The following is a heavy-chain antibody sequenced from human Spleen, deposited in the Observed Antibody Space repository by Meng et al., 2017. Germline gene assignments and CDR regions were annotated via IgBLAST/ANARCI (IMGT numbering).Heavy chain of an antibody. Sequence: GESLKISCAASGFAFSNYNMHWVRQAPGKALEYVSAISGDGDNTYYADSVKGRFTISRDNSKNTLYLQMGSLRAEDMAVYYCARGESRDYDILTGYPIYWGQGTLVTVSS. CDR2: ISGDGDNT. J-gene: IGHJ4*02. CDR1: GFAFSNYN. V-gene: IGHV3-64*02. CDR3: ARGESRDYDILTGYPIY. D-gene: IGHD3-9*01.